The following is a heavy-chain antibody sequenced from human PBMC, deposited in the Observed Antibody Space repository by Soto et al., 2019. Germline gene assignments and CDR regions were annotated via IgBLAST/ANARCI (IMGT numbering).Heavy chain of an antibody. CDR3: ARGIATGQLDP. CDR2: INPDNGNT. Sequence: ASVKVSCKASGYTFTRYTMNWVRQAPGQRLEWMGWINPDNGNTKSSQKFQDRVIITRDTSASTAYMDLSSLRSEDTAVYYCARGIATGQLDPWGQGTLVTVAS. J-gene: IGHJ5*02. D-gene: IGHD2-15*01. V-gene: IGHV1-3*01. CDR1: GYTFTRYT.